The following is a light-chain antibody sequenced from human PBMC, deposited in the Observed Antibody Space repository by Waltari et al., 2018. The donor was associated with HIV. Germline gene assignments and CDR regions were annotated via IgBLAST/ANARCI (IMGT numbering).Light chain of an antibody. CDR3: QQSFMIPLT. CDR1: KIISKC. V-gene: IGKV1-39*01. CDR2: SAT. J-gene: IGKJ3*01. Sequence: DIRMTPSPSPLSASPGDRVTITCRTSKIISKCLKWYREKPGRGPQLVISSATSVQRGVSSRFSGSGSASGTEFTLTINKCQPEDFATNYCQQSFMIPLTFGPGTKVEIK.